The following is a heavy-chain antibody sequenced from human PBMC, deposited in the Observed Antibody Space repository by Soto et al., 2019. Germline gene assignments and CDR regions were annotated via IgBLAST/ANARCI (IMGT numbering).Heavy chain of an antibody. CDR2: FYYSGCT. D-gene: IGHD3-10*01. Sequence: QLQLQESGPGLVKPSETLSLTCTVSGGSISGSIYYWGWIRQPPGKGLEWIGSFYYSGCTSYNPCLKSRVTISVDQSKTQFPLQLTSVTAADTAVYYCARLGDEGRAFYYYADCWGQGNLVTVSS. CDR1: GGSISGSIYY. V-gene: IGHV4-39*01. CDR3: ARLGDEGRAFYYYADC. J-gene: IGHJ4*02.